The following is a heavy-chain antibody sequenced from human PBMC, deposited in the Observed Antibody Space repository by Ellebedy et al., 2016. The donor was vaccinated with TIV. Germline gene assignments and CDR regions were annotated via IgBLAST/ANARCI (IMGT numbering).Heavy chain of an antibody. J-gene: IGHJ4*02. CDR1: GFTFSSYW. V-gene: IGHV3-74*01. Sequence: GESLKISCAASGFTFSSYWMPWVRQAPGKGLVWVSRINSDGSSTSYADSVKGRFTISRDNAKNTLYLQMNSLRAEDTAVYYCARALRYSRDQFDYWGQGTLVTVSS. D-gene: IGHD3-9*01. CDR2: INSDGSST. CDR3: ARALRYSRDQFDY.